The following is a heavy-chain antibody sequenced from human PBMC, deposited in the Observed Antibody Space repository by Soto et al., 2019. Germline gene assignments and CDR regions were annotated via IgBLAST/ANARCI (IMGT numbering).Heavy chain of an antibody. Sequence: SLRLSCSASGFTFSESTIYWVRQVPGKGLEAISAVSTSGRSTYYADSVKDRFRISRDNSKNTIYLQMGSLRPEDTARYYCVKQAHGLDGVAFDYWGRGTQVTVSS. CDR2: VSTSGRST. V-gene: IGHV3-64D*06. D-gene: IGHD2-15*01. CDR1: GFTFSEST. CDR3: VKQAHGLDGVAFDY. J-gene: IGHJ4*01.